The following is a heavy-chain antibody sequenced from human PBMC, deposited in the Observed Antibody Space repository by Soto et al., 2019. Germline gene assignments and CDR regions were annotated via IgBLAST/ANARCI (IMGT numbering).Heavy chain of an antibody. D-gene: IGHD2-15*01. CDR3: ARGYCSGGSCQLVFLY. CDR1: GGSISSSSYY. Sequence: PSETLSLTCTVSGGSISSSSYYWGWIRQPPGKGLEWIGSIYYSGSTYYSPSLKSRVTISVDTSKNQFSLKLSSVTAADTAVYYCARGYCSGGSCQLVFLYWGQGTLVTVSS. CDR2: IYYSGST. V-gene: IGHV4-39*01. J-gene: IGHJ4*02.